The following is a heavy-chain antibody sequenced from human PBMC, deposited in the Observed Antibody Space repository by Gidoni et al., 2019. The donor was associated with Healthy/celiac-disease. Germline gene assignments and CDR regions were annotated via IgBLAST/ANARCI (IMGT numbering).Heavy chain of an antibody. CDR3: ASASGFRDYYYYYGMDV. CDR1: GFTVSSNY. CDR2: IYSGGST. D-gene: IGHD6-6*01. V-gene: IGHV3-53*01. J-gene: IGHJ6*02. Sequence: EVQLVESGGGLIQPGGSLRLSRAASGFTVSSNYMSWVRQAPGKGLEWVSVIYSGGSTYYADSVKGRFTISRDNSKNTLYLQLNSLRAEDTAVYYCASASGFRDYYYYYGMDVWGQGTTVTVSS.